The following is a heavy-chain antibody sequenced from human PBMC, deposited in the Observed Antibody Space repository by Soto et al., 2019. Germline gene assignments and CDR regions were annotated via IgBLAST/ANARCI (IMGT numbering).Heavy chain of an antibody. Sequence: GGSLRLSCAASGFTVSSNYMSWVRQAPGKGLEWVSVIYSGGSTYYADSVKGRFIISRDNSKNTLYLQMNSLRAEDTAVYYCARESIGGGWGYNWFDPWGQGTLVTVSS. J-gene: IGHJ5*02. CDR2: IYSGGST. CDR3: ARESIGGGWGYNWFDP. D-gene: IGHD1-26*01. CDR1: GFTVSSNY. V-gene: IGHV3-66*01.